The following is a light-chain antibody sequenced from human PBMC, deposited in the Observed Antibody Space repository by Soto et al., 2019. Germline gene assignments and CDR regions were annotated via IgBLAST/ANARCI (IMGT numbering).Light chain of an antibody. Sequence: QSVLTQPPSASGTPGQRVTISCSGSRSNIGSNSVNWYQQLPGTAPKLLIYSNNQRPSGVPDRISGSKSGNSASLAISGLQSEDEADYYCAAWDDSLNGHVVFGGGTKVTVL. CDR3: AAWDDSLNGHVV. CDR2: SNN. V-gene: IGLV1-44*01. CDR1: RSNIGSNS. J-gene: IGLJ2*01.